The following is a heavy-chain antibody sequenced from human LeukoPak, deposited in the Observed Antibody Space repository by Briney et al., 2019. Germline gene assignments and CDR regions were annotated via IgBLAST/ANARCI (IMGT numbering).Heavy chain of an antibody. CDR1: GYSISSGYY. Sequence: SETLSLTCTVSGYSISSGYYWGWIRQPPGKGLEWIGSIYHSGRTYYNPSLKSRVTISVDTSKNQFSLKLSSVTAADTAVYYCASHFDYWGQGTLVTVSS. J-gene: IGHJ4*02. CDR2: IYHSGRT. V-gene: IGHV4-38-2*02. CDR3: ASHFDY.